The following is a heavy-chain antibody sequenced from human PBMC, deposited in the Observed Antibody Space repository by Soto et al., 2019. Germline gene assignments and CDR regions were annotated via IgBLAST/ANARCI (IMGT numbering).Heavy chain of an antibody. CDR1: GFTDYY. J-gene: IGHJ6*02. D-gene: IGHD4-17*01. V-gene: IGHV1-2*02. CDR2: VNPSSGGT. Sequence: ASVKVSCKASGFTDYYIHWVREAPGQGLEWLGWVNPSSGGTNYARKFQGRVAMTRDTFISTAYMELSRLQSDDTAVYYCAREGSADYGSYGVDVWGQGTTVTVSS. CDR3: AREGSADYGSYGVDV.